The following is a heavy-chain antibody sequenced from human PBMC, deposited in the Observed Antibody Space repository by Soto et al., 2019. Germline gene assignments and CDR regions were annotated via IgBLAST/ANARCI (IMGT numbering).Heavy chain of an antibody. CDR1: GHTFTGHH. J-gene: IGHJ4*02. D-gene: IGHD2-21*02. CDR3: ALEPTGTAGLDY. Sequence: ASVKVSCKASGHTFTGHHMHWVRQAPGQGLEWMGLIDLDIGDTKYAQKFQGRVTSTSDTSITTAYMELRGLRSDDTAVYYCALEPTGTAGLDYWGQGTLVTVSS. CDR2: IDLDIGDT. V-gene: IGHV1-2*02.